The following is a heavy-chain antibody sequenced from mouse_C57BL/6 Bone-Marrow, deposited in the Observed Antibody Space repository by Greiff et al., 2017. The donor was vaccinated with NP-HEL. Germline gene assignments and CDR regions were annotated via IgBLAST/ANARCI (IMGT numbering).Heavy chain of an antibody. J-gene: IGHJ1*03. Sequence: QVQLQQPGAELVKPGASVKLSCKASGYTFTSYWMQWVNQRPGQGLEWIGEIDPSDSYTNYNQKFKGKATLTVDTSSSTAYMQLSSLTSEDSAVYYCARGTMVTPYWYFDVWGTGTTVTVSS. D-gene: IGHD2-2*01. CDR2: IDPSDSYT. CDR1: GYTFTSYW. CDR3: ARGTMVTPYWYFDV. V-gene: IGHV1-50*01.